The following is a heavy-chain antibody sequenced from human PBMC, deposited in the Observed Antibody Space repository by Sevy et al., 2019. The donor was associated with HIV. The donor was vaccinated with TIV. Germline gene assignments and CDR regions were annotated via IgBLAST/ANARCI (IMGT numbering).Heavy chain of an antibody. J-gene: IGHJ3*02. CDR1: GFTFSSYS. V-gene: IGHV3-48*02. CDR3: ARDQKRGYSYGQEVAFDI. D-gene: IGHD5-18*01. Sequence: GGSLRLSCAASGFTFSSYSMNWVRQAPGKGLEWVSYISSSSSTIYYADSVKGRFTISRDNAKNSLYLQMNSLRDEDTAVYYCARDQKRGYSYGQEVAFDIWGQGTMVTVSS. CDR2: ISSSSSTI.